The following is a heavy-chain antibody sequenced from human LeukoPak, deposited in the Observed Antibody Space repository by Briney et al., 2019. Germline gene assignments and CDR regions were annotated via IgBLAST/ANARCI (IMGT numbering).Heavy chain of an antibody. CDR3: ARGSGYSGYGF. V-gene: IGHV4-59*01. CDR1: GGSISSYY. D-gene: IGHD5-12*01. J-gene: IGHJ4*02. CDR2: IYYSGST. Sequence: PSETLSLTCTVSGGSISSYYWSWIRQPPGKGLEWIGYIYYSGSTNYNPSLKSRVTISVDTSKNQFSLKLSSVTAADTAVYYCARGSGYSGYGFWGQGTLVTVSS.